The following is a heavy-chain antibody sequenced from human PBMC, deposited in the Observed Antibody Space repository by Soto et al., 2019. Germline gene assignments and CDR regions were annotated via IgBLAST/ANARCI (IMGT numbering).Heavy chain of an antibody. D-gene: IGHD3-22*01. CDR2: ISYDGSNK. CDR1: GFTFSSYA. V-gene: IGHV3-30-3*01. Sequence: QVQLVESGGGVVQPGRSLRLSCAASGFTFSSYAMHWVRQAPGKGLEWVAVISYDGSNKYYADSVKGRFTISRDNSKNTLYLQMNRRRAEDTGVYDCARGRRRYYYDSSGYYNGDNDDFDIWGQGTMVTVSS. J-gene: IGHJ3*02. CDR3: ARGRRRYYYDSSGYYNGDNDDFDI.